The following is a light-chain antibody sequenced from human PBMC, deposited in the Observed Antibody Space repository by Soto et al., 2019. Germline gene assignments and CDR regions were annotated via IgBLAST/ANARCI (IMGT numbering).Light chain of an antibody. CDR2: KAS. J-gene: IGKJ4*01. CDR3: QQYNSYSLT. Sequence: DIQMTQSPSTLSASVGDRVTITCRASQSISSWLAWYQQKPGKAPKVLIYKASSLESGVPSRFRGSVSGTEFTLTISSLQPDDFATYYCQQYNSYSLTFGGGTKVEIK. CDR1: QSISSW. V-gene: IGKV1-5*03.